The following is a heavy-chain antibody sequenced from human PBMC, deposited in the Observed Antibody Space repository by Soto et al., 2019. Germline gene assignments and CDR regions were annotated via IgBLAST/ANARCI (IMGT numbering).Heavy chain of an antibody. Sequence: HPGGSLRLSCAASGFTFSSYAMSWVRQAPGKGLEWVSAISGSGGSAYYADSVKGRFTISRDNSKNTLYLQMNSLRAEDTAVYYCAKDQGITIPADYFDYWGQGTLVTVSS. V-gene: IGHV3-23*01. D-gene: IGHD3-10*01. J-gene: IGHJ4*02. CDR3: AKDQGITIPADYFDY. CDR2: ISGSGGSA. CDR1: GFTFSSYA.